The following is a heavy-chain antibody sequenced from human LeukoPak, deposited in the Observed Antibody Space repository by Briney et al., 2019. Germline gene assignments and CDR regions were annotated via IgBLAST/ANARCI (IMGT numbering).Heavy chain of an antibody. Sequence: GGSLRFSCAASGFTFSSYSMNWVRQAPGKGLEWVSYISSSSSTIYYADSVKGRFTISRDNAKNSLYLQMNSLRAEDTAVYYCARAYEYSSAWYRFDYWGQGTLVTVSS. V-gene: IGHV3-48*04. D-gene: IGHD6-19*01. CDR1: GFTFSSYS. CDR2: ISSSSSTI. J-gene: IGHJ4*02. CDR3: ARAYEYSSAWYRFDY.